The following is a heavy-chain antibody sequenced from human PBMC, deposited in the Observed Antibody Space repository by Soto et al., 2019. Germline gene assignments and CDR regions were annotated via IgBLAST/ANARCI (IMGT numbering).Heavy chain of an antibody. CDR3: ARGHEYGGTSEAFDG. Sequence: QVHLVQSGAEVKKPGSSVKVSCKYSGGTFRTESINWVRQAPGQGPEWMGGILPFFGTADYAPRFQGRVTIPADGATTPVYMELRSLTSHDTAVYFCARGHEYGGTSEAFDGWGQGTMVTVSS. V-gene: IGHV1-69*13. D-gene: IGHD4-17*01. J-gene: IGHJ3*01. CDR1: GGTFRTES. CDR2: ILPFFGTA.